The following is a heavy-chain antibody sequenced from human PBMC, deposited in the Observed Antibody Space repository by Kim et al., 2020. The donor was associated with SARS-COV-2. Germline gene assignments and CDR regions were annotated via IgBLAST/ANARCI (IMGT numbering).Heavy chain of an antibody. D-gene: IGHD1-1*01. J-gene: IGHJ4*02. CDR2: ISDSSVTL. CDR3: ARDNGVQGDFDY. CDR1: GFTFSTYS. V-gene: IGHV3-48*04. Sequence: GGSLRLSCGASGFTFSTYSMNWVRQAPGKGLEWLSYISDSSVTLYYADSVKGRFTISRDNAKNSLYLQMNSLRAEDTAVYYCARDNGVQGDFDYWGQGTLVTVSS.